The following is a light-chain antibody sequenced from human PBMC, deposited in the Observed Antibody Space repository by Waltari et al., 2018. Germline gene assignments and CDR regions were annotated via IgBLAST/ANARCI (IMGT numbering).Light chain of an antibody. CDR1: QGINKE. CDR2: AAS. CDR3: QQDYTTPWT. V-gene: IGKV1-27*01. J-gene: IGKJ1*01. Sequence: DIQMTPSPSSLSTSVGDRVTVTCRASQGINKELSWYQQKPGKAPTLLIYAASTLQTGVSSRFSGSGSGAEFTLTISSLQPEDVGTYYCQQDYTTPWTFGQGTKVEIK.